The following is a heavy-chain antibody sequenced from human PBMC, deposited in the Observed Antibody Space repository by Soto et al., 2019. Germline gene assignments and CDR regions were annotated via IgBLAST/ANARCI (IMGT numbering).Heavy chain of an antibody. Sequence: VQLVESGGGLVKPGGSLRLSCAASGFTFTRYSMNWVRQAPGKALEWIGFVYHTGATYYHPSLESRVTMAVDMSKNEFSLKLTSVTAADTATYYCAREGHSSWEWLDPWGQGILVTVSS. V-gene: IGHV4-59*12. CDR2: VYHTGAT. D-gene: IGHD1-26*01. CDR3: AREGHSSWEWLDP. J-gene: IGHJ5*02. CDR1: GFTFTRYS.